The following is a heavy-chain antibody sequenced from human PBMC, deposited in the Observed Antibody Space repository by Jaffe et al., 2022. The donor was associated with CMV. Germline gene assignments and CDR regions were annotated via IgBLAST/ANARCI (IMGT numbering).Heavy chain of an antibody. V-gene: IGHV1-69*01. CDR3: AATPYYYDSSGYYYLYNWFDP. J-gene: IGHJ5*02. D-gene: IGHD3-22*01. CDR2: IIPIFGTA. CDR1: GGTFSSYA. Sequence: QVQLVQSGAEVKKPGSSVKVSCKASGGTFSSYAISWVRQAPGQGLEWMGGIIPIFGTANYAQKFQGRVTITADESTSTAYMELSSLRSEDTAVYYCAATPYYYDSSGYYYLYNWFDPWGQGTLVTVSS.